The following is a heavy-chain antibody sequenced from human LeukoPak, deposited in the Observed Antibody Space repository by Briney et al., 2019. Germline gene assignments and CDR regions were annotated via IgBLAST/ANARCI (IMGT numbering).Heavy chain of an antibody. CDR3: ARGREDMVTFDY. J-gene: IGHJ4*02. Sequence: GGSLRLSCAASGFTFSSYAMSWVRQAPGKGLEWVSGINWNGGSTGYADSVKGRFTISRDNAKNSLYLQMNSLRAEDTALYHCARGREDMVTFDYWGQGTLVTVSS. D-gene: IGHD2-21*02. V-gene: IGHV3-20*01. CDR1: GFTFSSYA. CDR2: INWNGGST.